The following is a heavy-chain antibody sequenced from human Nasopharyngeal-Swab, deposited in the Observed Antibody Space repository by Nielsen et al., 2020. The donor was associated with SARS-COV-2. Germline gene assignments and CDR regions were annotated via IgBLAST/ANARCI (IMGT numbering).Heavy chain of an antibody. V-gene: IGHV4-34*01. CDR2: IHHSGST. Sequence: WIRQPPGKGLEWIGEIHHSGSTNYNPSLKSRVTISVDTSKNQFSLKLSSVTAADTAVYYCARGEGITGTTPGAFDIWGQGTMGTVSS. CDR3: ARGEGITGTTPGAFDI. D-gene: IGHD1-7*01. J-gene: IGHJ3*02.